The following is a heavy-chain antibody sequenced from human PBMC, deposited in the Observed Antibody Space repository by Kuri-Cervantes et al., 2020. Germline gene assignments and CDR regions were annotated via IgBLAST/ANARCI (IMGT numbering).Heavy chain of an antibody. CDR1: GGSFSGYY. CDR2: INHSGST. V-gene: IGHV4-34*01. CDR3: ARFSDAFDI. Sequence: SQTLSLTCAVYGGSFSGYYWSWIRQPPGKGLEWIGEINHSGSTNYNPSLKSRVTISVDKSKNQFSLKLSSVTAADTAVYYCARFSDAFDIWGQGTMVTVSS. D-gene: IGHD3-3*01. J-gene: IGHJ3*02.